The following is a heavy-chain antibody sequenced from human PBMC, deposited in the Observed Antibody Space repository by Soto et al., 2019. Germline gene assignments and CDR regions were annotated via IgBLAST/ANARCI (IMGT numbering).Heavy chain of an antibody. D-gene: IGHD3-16*01. CDR1: GYSFTNND. CDR2: MNPGSGDT. CDR3: ARMATFGSLDWFDP. V-gene: IGHV1-8*01. J-gene: IGHJ5*02. Sequence: ASVKVSCKASGYSFTNNDVSWVRQATGQGLEWMGWMNPGSGDTGYAQKFQGRVTMTRDISIATAYMELSSLRSDDTAIYYCARMATFGSLDWFDPWGQGTLVTVSS.